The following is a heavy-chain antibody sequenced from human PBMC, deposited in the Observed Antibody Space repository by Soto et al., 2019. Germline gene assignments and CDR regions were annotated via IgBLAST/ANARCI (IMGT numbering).Heavy chain of an antibody. CDR2: ISSSSSTI. CDR3: ARDPDIVVVVAATPPYYFDY. V-gene: IGHV3-48*01. CDR1: GFTFSSYS. J-gene: IGHJ4*02. D-gene: IGHD2-15*01. Sequence: EVQLVESGGGLVQPGGSLRLSCAASGFTFSSYSMNWVRQAPGKGLEWVSYISSSSSTIYYADSVKGRFTISRDNAKNSLYLQINSLRAEDTAVYYCARDPDIVVVVAATPPYYFDYWGQGTLVTVSS.